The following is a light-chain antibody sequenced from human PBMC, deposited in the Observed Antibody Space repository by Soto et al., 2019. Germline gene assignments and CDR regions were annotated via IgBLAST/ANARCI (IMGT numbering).Light chain of an antibody. CDR1: SSNIGAGFD. CDR3: QSYDRGLTAYV. V-gene: IGLV1-40*01. Sequence: QSVLTQPPSVSGAPGQRVTISCSGNSSNIGAGFDVHWYQQLPGAAPKLLIYASTNRPSGVPDRFSGSKSDTSASLAITGLQAEDEGHYYCQSYDRGLTAYVFGTGTKLTVL. J-gene: IGLJ1*01. CDR2: AST.